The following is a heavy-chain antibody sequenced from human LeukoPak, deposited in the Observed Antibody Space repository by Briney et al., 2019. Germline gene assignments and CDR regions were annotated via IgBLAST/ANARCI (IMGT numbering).Heavy chain of an antibody. CDR2: IRAYTGNT. V-gene: IGHV1-18*04. Sequence: GASVKVSCKASGYTFTSYGISWVRQAPGQGLEWMGWIRAYTGNTNYAQKLQGRVTMTTDTSTSTAYMELRSLRSDDTAVYYCARDLSRGVAAAGTSRRFDYWGQGTLVTVSS. CDR3: ARDLSRGVAAAGTSRRFDY. J-gene: IGHJ4*02. D-gene: IGHD6-13*01. CDR1: GYTFTSYG.